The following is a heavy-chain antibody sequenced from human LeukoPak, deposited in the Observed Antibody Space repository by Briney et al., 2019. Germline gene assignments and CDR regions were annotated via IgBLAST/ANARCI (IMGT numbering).Heavy chain of an antibody. CDR2: ISWNSGSI. CDR3: AKGSEPASGSYTHFDY. CDR1: GFTFDDYA. V-gene: IGHV3-9*03. Sequence: GGSLRLSCAASGFTFDDYAMHWVRQAPGKGLEWVSGISWNSGSIGYADSVKGRFTISRDNAKNSLYLQMNSLRAEDMALYYCAKGSEPASGSYTHFDYWGQGTLVTVSS. D-gene: IGHD1-26*01. J-gene: IGHJ4*02.